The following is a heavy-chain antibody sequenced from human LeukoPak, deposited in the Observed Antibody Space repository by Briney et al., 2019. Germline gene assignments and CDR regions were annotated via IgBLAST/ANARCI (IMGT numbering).Heavy chain of an antibody. CDR3: ARVGEGRYFDWLSLISRHFGNWFDP. J-gene: IGHJ5*02. V-gene: IGHV4-34*01. CDR2: INHSGST. CDR1: GGSFSGYY. Sequence: PSETLSLTCAVYGGSFSGYYWSWIRQPPGKGLEWIGEINHSGSTNYNPSLKSRVTISVDTSKNQFSLKLSSVTAADTAVYYCARVGEGRYFDWLSLISRHFGNWFDPWGQGTLVTVSS. D-gene: IGHD3-9*01.